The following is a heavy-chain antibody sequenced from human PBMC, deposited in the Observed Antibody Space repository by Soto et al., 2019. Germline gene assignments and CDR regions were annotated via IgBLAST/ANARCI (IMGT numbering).Heavy chain of an antibody. V-gene: IGHV3-11*01. D-gene: IGHD4-4*01. CDR2: ISNSGTTI. CDR1: GFVFSDYY. CDR3: ARDKSNYHGPIDS. J-gene: IGHJ5*01. Sequence: GGSLRLSCAASGFVFSDYYMTWIRQAPGKGLEWVSHISNSGTTIKYADSVKGRFNISRDNAKNSLYLQMNSLRAEDTAVYYCARDKSNYHGPIDSWGQGTLVTVSS.